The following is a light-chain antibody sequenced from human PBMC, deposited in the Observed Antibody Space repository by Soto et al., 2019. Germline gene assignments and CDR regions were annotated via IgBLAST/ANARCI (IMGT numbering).Light chain of an antibody. CDR3: QQYGSSPTWT. CDR2: GAS. Sequence: IVLTQSPGTLSLSPGERATLSCRASQSVSSSYLAWYQQKPGQAPRLLIYGASSRATGIPDRFSGSGSGTDFGLTISRLEPEDCAVYYCQQYGSSPTWTFGQGTKVEI. V-gene: IGKV3-20*01. J-gene: IGKJ1*01. CDR1: QSVSSSY.